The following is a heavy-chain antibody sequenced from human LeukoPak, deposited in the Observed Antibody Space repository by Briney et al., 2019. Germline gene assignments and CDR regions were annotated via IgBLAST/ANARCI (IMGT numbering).Heavy chain of an antibody. V-gene: IGHV4-59*01. Sequence: SETLSLTCTVSGGSISSYYWSWIRHPPGKRLGWDGYIYYSGSTNYNTSLKSRVTISVDKSKNQFSLKLSSVTAADTAVYYCAREGGAGSSGWYDYWGQGTLVTVSS. CDR2: IYYSGST. D-gene: IGHD6-19*01. J-gene: IGHJ4*02. CDR3: AREGGAGSSGWYDY. CDR1: GGSISSYY.